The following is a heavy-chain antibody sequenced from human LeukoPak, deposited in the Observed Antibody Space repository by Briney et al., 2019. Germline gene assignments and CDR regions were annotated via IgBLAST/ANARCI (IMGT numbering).Heavy chain of an antibody. D-gene: IGHD2-2*01. J-gene: IGHJ4*02. CDR1: GFTFSSYA. CDR2: ISGSGGST. V-gene: IGHV3-23*01. Sequence: GGSLRLSCAASGFTFSSYAMSWVRQAPGKGLEWVSAISGSGGSTYYADSVKGRFTISRDNSTNTLYLQMNSLRAEDTAVYYCAKESFYCSSTSCYPFDYWGQGTLVTVSS. CDR3: AKESFYCSSTSCYPFDY.